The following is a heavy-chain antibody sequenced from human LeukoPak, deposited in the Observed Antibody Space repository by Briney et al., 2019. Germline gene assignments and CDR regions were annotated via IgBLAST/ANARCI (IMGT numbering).Heavy chain of an antibody. CDR2: ISAYNGNT. J-gene: IGHJ6*03. V-gene: IGHV1-18*01. Sequence: GASVKVSCKASGYTFTNYGVSWVRQAPGQGLEWMGWISAYNGNTNYAQKLQGRVTMTTDTSTSTAYMELRSLGSDDTAAYYCARGGEVNGWSQVVSYYSYMDVWGKGTTVTVSS. D-gene: IGHD6-19*01. CDR1: GYTFTNYG. CDR3: ARGGEVNGWSQVVSYYSYMDV.